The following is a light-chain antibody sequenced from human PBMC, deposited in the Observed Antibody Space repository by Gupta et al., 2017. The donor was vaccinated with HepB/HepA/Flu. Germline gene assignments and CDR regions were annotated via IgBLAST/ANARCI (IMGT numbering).Light chain of an antibody. CDR3: QQRSNWPPIT. J-gene: IGKJ5*01. CDR1: QSVSSF. Sequence: EIVLTQSPATLSLAPGERATLSCSASQSVSSFLAWYQQKAGQAPRLLIYDASNRATGIPARFSGSGSGRDFTLTTSSLEPEDFAVYYCQQRSNWPPITFGQGTRLEIK. V-gene: IGKV3-11*02. CDR2: DAS.